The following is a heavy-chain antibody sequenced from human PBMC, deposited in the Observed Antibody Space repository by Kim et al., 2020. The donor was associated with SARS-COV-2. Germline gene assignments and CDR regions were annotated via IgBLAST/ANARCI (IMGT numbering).Heavy chain of an antibody. J-gene: IGHJ4*02. D-gene: IGHD3-16*01. Sequence: YNPSLKSRVTISVDTSMNQFSLKLSSVTAADTAVYYCARRRKDGYNYVLDFWGQGNLVTVSS. CDR3: ARRRKDGYNYVLDF. V-gene: IGHV4-39*01.